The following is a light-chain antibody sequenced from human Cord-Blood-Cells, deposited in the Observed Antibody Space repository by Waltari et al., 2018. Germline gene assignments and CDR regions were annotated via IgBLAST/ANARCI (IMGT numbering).Light chain of an antibody. CDR3: QQYNSYSWT. Sequence: DIQITQSPSTLSASVGDRVTITCRASQSISSWWAWYQQKPGKAPKLLIYKASSLESGVPARFSGSGSGTEFTLTISSLQPDDFATYYCQQYNSYSWTFGQGTKVEIK. CDR1: QSISSW. V-gene: IGKV1-5*03. J-gene: IGKJ1*01. CDR2: KAS.